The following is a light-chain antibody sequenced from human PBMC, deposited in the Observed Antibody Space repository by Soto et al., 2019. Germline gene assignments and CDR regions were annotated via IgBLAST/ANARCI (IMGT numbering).Light chain of an antibody. CDR2: GAS. CDR1: PDIAGY. V-gene: IGKV1-12*01. J-gene: IGKJ5*01. CDR3: QQAASFPIT. Sequence: DIQVTQSPSSVSASVGDRVTITCRASPDIAGYLAWYQHKPGRTPELLIHGASRLQSGVPARFSGSGSGTDFTLTINSLQPEDFATYYCQQAASFPITFGQGTRLEIK.